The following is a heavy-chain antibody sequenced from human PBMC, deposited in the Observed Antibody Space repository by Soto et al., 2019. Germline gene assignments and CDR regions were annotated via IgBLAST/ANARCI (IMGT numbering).Heavy chain of an antibody. CDR1: GFSLSTGGVG. J-gene: IGHJ6*02. CDR2: IYWDDDK. Sequence: QITLMESGPTLVKPTQTLTLTCTFSGFSLSTGGVGVGWIRQPPGKALEWLALIYWDDDKRFSPSLRSRLTITKDTSKPQVVLTMTNLDPLDTATYYCAHSRCGGDCLQSYSSHYYYGMDVWGQGTTVTVSS. V-gene: IGHV2-5*02. D-gene: IGHD2-21*02. CDR3: AHSRCGGDCLQSYSSHYYYGMDV.